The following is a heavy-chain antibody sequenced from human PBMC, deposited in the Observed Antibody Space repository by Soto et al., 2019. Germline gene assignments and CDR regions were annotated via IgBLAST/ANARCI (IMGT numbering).Heavy chain of an antibody. Sequence: GASVKVSCKASGGTFSSYAISWVRQAPGQGLEWMGGIIPIFGTANYAQKLQGRVTMTTDTSTSTAYMELRSLRSDDTDVYYCARDVALVGVEVVAARSLDYWGQGTLVTVSS. CDR2: IIPIFGTA. CDR1: GGTFSSYA. V-gene: IGHV1-69*05. J-gene: IGHJ4*02. CDR3: ARDVALVGVEVVAARSLDY. D-gene: IGHD2-15*01.